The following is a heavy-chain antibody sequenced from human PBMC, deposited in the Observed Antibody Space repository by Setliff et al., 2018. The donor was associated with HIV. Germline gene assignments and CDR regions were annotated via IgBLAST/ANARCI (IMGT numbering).Heavy chain of an antibody. Sequence: SETLSLTCTVSGGSIGSGSYYWSWIRQPAGKGLEWIGRIYTSGSTNYNPSLKSRVTISVDTSKYQFSLKLSSVSAADTAVYYCARVGWSGYYYDYYYYYYMDVWGKGTTVTVSS. V-gene: IGHV4-61*02. CDR2: IYTSGST. CDR3: ARVGWSGYYYDYYYYYYMDV. J-gene: IGHJ6*03. D-gene: IGHD3-22*01. CDR1: GGSIGSGSYY.